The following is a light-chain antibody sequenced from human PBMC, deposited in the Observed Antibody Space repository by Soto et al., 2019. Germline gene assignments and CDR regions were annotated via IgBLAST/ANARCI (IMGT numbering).Light chain of an antibody. CDR2: EVS. Sequence: QSVLTQPASVSGSPGQSITIACTGTSSDVGGYIYVSWFQQHPGKAPKLIIYEVSNRPSGVSDRFSASKSGNTASLTISGLQAEDESDYYCQSYDSNLSGSEVFGPGTKVTVL. J-gene: IGLJ1*01. CDR3: QSYDSNLSGSEV. CDR1: SSDVGGYIY. V-gene: IGLV2-14*01.